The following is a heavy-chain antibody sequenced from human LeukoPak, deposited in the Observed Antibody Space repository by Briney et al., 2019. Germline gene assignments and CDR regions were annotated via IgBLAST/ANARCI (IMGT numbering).Heavy chain of an antibody. CDR1: GGTFSSYA. D-gene: IGHD2-2*01. J-gene: IGHJ3*01. V-gene: IGHV1-69*05. Sequence: ASVKVSCKATGGTFSSYAISWVRQAPGQGLEWMGGIIPSFGTTNYAQKCQGRVMITTDESTGTAYIEVSSLRSEDTAVYCCASSAYQLLALGNWGQGTMVTVSS. CDR3: ASSAYQLLALGN. CDR2: IIPSFGTT.